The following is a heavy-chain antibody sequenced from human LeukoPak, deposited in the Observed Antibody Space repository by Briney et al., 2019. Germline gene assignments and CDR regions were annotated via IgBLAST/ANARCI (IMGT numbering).Heavy chain of an antibody. D-gene: IGHD2-2*01. V-gene: IGHV1-2*02. Sequence: GASVKVSCKASGYTFTGYYMHWVRQAPGQGLEWMGWINPNSGGTNYAQKFQGRVTMTRDTSISTAYMELSRLRSDDTAVYYCASMGSYCSSTGCYAGSDYWGQGTLVTVSS. CDR2: INPNSGGT. CDR3: ASMGSYCSSTGCYAGSDY. J-gene: IGHJ4*02. CDR1: GYTFTGYY.